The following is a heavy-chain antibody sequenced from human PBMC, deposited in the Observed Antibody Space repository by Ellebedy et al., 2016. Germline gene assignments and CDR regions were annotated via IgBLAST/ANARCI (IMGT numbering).Heavy chain of an antibody. CDR1: GFTFSSYA. D-gene: IGHD2-15*01. J-gene: IGHJ5*02. CDR2: IGGGGGST. Sequence: GESLKISXAVSGFTFSSYAMGWVRQAPGKGLEWVASIGGGGGSTYYGDSVRGRFTISRDNSKNTLYLQMNTVTAEDTAIYYCARGRGGGINWFDPWGQGTLVTVSS. V-gene: IGHV3-23*01. CDR3: ARGRGGGINWFDP.